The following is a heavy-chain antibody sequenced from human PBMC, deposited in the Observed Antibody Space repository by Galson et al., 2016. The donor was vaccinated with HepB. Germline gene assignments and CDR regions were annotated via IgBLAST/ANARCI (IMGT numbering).Heavy chain of an antibody. CDR3: TRDIAAFGGVME. Sequence: SLRLSCAGSGFTLSRYWMSWVRQAPGKGLEWVANIKEDGSEKKYVDSVKGRFTISRDNAKNSVYLQTNSLRAEDTAVYYCTRDIAAFGGVMEWGQGTLVTISS. V-gene: IGHV3-7*04. J-gene: IGHJ4*02. CDR2: IKEDGSEK. D-gene: IGHD3-16*01. CDR1: GFTLSRYW.